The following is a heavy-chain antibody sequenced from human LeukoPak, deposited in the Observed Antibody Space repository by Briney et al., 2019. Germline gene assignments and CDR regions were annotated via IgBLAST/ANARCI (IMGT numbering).Heavy chain of an antibody. CDR1: GFTFSSYW. V-gene: IGHV3-74*01. Sequence: GGSLRLSCAAFGFTFSSYWMHWVRQAPGKGLVWVSRINSDGNSTYYADPVKGRFTISRDNAKNTLYLQMNSLRAEDTAVYYCASATRLDYWGPGTLVTVSS. CDR2: INSDGNST. CDR3: ASATRLDY. J-gene: IGHJ4*02.